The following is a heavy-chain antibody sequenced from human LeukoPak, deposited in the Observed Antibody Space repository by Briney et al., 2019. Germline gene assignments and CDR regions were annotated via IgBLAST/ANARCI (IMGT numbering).Heavy chain of an antibody. Sequence: ASVTVSFTASGYTFTVYYIHWLRQAPGQRLEGMGWINPNSGGTNYAQKFQGRVTMTRDTSISTAYMELRSDDTAVYYCARVWAAASNYFDCWGQGTLVTVSS. CDR2: INPNSGGT. D-gene: IGHD6-13*01. V-gene: IGHV1-2*02. CDR1: GYTFTVYY. J-gene: IGHJ4*02. CDR3: ARVWAAASNYFDC.